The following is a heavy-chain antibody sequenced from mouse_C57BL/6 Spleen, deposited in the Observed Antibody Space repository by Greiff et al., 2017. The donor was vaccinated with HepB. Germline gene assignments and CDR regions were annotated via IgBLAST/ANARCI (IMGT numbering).Heavy chain of an antibody. CDR1: GYAFSSSW. Sequence: QVQLQQSGPELVKPGASVKISCKASGYAFSSSWMNWVKQRPGKGLEWIGRIYPGDGDTNYNGKFKGKATLTTDNSSSTAYMQLSSLTSEDSAVYFCARRGTVVATRYFDVWGTGTTVTVSS. CDR2: IYPGDGDT. D-gene: IGHD1-1*01. V-gene: IGHV1-82*01. J-gene: IGHJ1*03. CDR3: ARRGTVVATRYFDV.